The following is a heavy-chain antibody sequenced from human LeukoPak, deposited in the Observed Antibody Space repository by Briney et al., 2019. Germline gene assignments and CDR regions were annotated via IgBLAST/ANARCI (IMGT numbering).Heavy chain of an antibody. CDR3: AREYHDYVWGSYRYYFDY. D-gene: IGHD3-16*02. CDR2: IIPIFGTA. CDR1: GGTFSSYA. J-gene: IGHJ4*02. Sequence: AASVKVSCKASGGTFSSYAISWVRQAPGQGLEWMGRIIPIFGTANYAQKFQGRVTITTDESTSTAYMELSSLRSEDTAVYYCAREYHDYVWGSYRYYFDYWGQGTLVTVSS. V-gene: IGHV1-69*05.